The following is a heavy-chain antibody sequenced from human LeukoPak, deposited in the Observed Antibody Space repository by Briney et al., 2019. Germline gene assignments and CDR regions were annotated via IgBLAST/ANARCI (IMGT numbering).Heavy chain of an antibody. CDR2: ISSNGGST. CDR3: AREGVSTVTSILVVISFDY. V-gene: IGHV3-64*01. Sequence: GGSLRLSCAASGFTFSSYAMHWVRQAPGKGLEYVSAISSNGGSTYYANSVKGRFTISRDNSKITLYLQMGSLRAEDTAIYYCAREGVSTVTSILVVISFDYWGQGALVTVSS. J-gene: IGHJ4*02. D-gene: IGHD3-22*01. CDR1: GFTFSSYA.